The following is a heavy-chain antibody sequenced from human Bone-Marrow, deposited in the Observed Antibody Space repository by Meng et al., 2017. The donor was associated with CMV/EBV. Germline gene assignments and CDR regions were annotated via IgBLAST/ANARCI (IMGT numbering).Heavy chain of an antibody. CDR3: ARMRDSGGYSVGLNP. CDR1: GFTFSGYT. Sequence: GESLKISCAASGFTFSGYTMNWVRQAPGRGLDWVSSISGSSTYIYYADSVKGRFTISRDNAKNSVYLQMNSLRVEDTAVYSCARMRDSGGYSVGLNPWGQGPLVTVYS. V-gene: IGHV3-21*06. D-gene: IGHD3-22*01. CDR2: ISGSSTYI. J-gene: IGHJ5*02.